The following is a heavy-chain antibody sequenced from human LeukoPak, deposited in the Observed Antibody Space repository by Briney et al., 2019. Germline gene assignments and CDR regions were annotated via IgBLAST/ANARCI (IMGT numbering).Heavy chain of an antibody. V-gene: IGHV4-39*01. CDR2: IYYSGST. D-gene: IGHD3-22*01. J-gene: IGHJ4*02. CDR1: GGPISSSSYY. CDR3: ARLRYYDSSGYLYYFDY. Sequence: SETLSLTCTVSGGPISSSSYYWGWIRQPPGKGLEWIGSIYYSGSTYYNPSLKSRVTISVDTSKNQFSLKLSSVTAADTAVYYCARLRYYDSSGYLYYFDYWGQGTLVTVSS.